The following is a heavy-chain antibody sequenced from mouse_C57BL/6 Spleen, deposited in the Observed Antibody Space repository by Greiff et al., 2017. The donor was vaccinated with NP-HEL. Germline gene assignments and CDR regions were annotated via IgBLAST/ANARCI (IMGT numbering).Heavy chain of an antibody. J-gene: IGHJ2*01. CDR2: IDPETGGT. Sequence: QVQLKQSGAELVRPGASVTLSCKASGYTFTDYEMHWVKQTPVHGLEWIGAIDPETGGTAYNQKFKGKAILTADKSSSTAYMELRSLTSEDSAVYYCTRSPYYGSSFDYWGQGTTLTVSS. CDR3: TRSPYYGSSFDY. CDR1: GYTFTDYE. D-gene: IGHD1-1*01. V-gene: IGHV1-15*01.